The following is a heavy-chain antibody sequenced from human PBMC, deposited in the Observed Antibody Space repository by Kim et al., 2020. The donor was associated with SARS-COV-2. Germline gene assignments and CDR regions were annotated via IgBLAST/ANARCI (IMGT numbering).Heavy chain of an antibody. D-gene: IGHD6-13*01. J-gene: IGHJ4*02. Sequence: GSLRLSCAASRFTFSRYAMHWVRQAPGKGLEWVAVISYDGSNKYYADSVKGRFTISRDNSKNTLYLQMNSLRPEDTAVFYCARDRTSSWFDYWGQGALVTVSS. V-gene: IGHV3-30-3*01. CDR1: RFTFSRYA. CDR2: ISYDGSNK. CDR3: ARDRTSSWFDY.